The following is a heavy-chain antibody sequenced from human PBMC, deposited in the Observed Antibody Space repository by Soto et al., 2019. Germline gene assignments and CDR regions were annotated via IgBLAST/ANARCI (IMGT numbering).Heavy chain of an antibody. CDR2: LYYSGST. J-gene: IGHJ4*02. Sequence: QVQLQESGPGLVQPSQTLSLTCTVSGVSISSGGYYWSWIRQHPGKGLEWIGYLYYSGSTYYNPSLQSRVTISVDSSKNQVSLKLSSVTAADKAVYYCTRAPLNWGQGTLVTVSS. CDR3: TRAPLN. CDR1: GVSISSGGYY. V-gene: IGHV4-31*03.